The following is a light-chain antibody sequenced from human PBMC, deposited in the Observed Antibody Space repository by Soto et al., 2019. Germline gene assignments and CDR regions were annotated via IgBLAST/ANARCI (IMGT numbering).Light chain of an antibody. Sequence: QSVLTQPPSLSGTPGQRVTISCSGSSSNIAGNTVHWYQHLPGTAPKLLIYINDQRPSGVPGRFSASTSGTSASLAISGLQSDAEADYYCATWDDDLNADVFGGGTDLTVL. CDR3: ATWDDDLNADV. CDR1: SSNIAGNT. CDR2: IND. V-gene: IGLV1-44*01. J-gene: IGLJ7*01.